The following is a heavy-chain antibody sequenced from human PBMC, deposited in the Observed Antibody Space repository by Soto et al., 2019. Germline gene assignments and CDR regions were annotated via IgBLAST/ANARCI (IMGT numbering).Heavy chain of an antibody. CDR3: AGGHALDI. CDR2: ISSSSTTI. V-gene: IGHV3-48*04. D-gene: IGHD3-16*01. CDR1: GFTLSTYG. J-gene: IGHJ3*02. Sequence: GGSLRLSCVASGFTLSTYGMNWVRQAPGKGLEWVSFISSSSTTIYYVDSVKGRFTISRDNAKNSLYLRINSLRAEDTAMYYCAGGHALDIWGQGTMVTVSS.